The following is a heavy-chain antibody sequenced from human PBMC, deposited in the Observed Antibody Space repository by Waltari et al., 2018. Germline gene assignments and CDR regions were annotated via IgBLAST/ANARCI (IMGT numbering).Heavy chain of an antibody. CDR1: GYSFTTYW. CDR2: IYTGDSET. D-gene: IGHD2-21*01. V-gene: IGHV5-51*01. Sequence: EIQLVQSGTEVKKPGESLKISCKGSGYSFTTYWIGWVRQMPGKGLEWMGIIYTGDSETKYSPSFQGQVTISADKSINTAYLQWTSLKASDTAMYYCAVLVGVILDWGQGTLVTVSS. CDR3: AVLVGVILD. J-gene: IGHJ4*02.